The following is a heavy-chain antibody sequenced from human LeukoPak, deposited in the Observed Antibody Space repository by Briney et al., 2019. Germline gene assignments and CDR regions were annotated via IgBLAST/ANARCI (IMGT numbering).Heavy chain of an antibody. Sequence: GGSLRLSCAASGFTFSSYEMNWVRQAAGKGLEWVSYISSSGSTIYYADSVKGRFTISRDNAKNSLYLQMNSLRAEDTAVYYCARGPCSSTSCQDSFDYHYYGMDVWGKGTTVTVSS. CDR2: ISSSGSTI. V-gene: IGHV3-48*03. CDR1: GFTFSSYE. D-gene: IGHD2-2*01. CDR3: ARGPCSSTSCQDSFDYHYYGMDV. J-gene: IGHJ6*04.